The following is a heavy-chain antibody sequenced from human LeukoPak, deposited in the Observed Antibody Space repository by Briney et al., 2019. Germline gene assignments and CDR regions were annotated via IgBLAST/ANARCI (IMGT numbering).Heavy chain of an antibody. D-gene: IGHD5-24*01. J-gene: IGHJ5*02. CDR2: VNEDGSEK. CDR1: GFTFTDNW. CDR3: ARGRGWIDP. Sequence: GGSLRLSCAASGFTFTDNWMTWFRQAPGKGLEWVANVNEDGSEKNYVDSVKGRFTISRDNAKNSVYLQMNNLRVEETAVYYCARGRGWIDPWGQGTLATVSS. V-gene: IGHV3-7*01.